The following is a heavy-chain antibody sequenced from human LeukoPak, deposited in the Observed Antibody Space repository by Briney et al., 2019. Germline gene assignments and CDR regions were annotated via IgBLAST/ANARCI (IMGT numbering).Heavy chain of an antibody. D-gene: IGHD7-27*01. Sequence: PSETLSLTCAVSGGSITSSKWWTWVRQPPGKGLEWIGYIYYSGSTYYNPSLKSRVTMSVDTSKNQFSLKLSSVTAADTAVYYCARTSLGYYGMDVWGQGTTVTVSS. V-gene: IGHV4-4*02. CDR3: ARTSLGYYGMDV. CDR2: IYYSGST. J-gene: IGHJ6*02. CDR1: GGSITSSKW.